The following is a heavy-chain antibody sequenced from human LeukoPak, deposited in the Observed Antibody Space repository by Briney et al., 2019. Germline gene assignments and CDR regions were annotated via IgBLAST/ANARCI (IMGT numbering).Heavy chain of an antibody. CDR1: GGTFISYT. CDR2: IIPILGIA. J-gene: IGHJ4*02. V-gene: IGHV1-69*02. Sequence: SVKVSCKASGGTFISYTISWVRQAPGQGLEWMGRIIPILGIANYAQKFQGRVTITADKSTSTAYMELSSLRSEDTAVYYCARGTYYDSSGYYIDYWGQGTLVTVSS. D-gene: IGHD3-22*01. CDR3: ARGTYYDSSGYYIDY.